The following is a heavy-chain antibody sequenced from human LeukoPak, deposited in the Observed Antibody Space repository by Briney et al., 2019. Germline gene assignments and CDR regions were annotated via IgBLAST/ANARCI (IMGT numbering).Heavy chain of an antibody. CDR3: ARGGYDILTGYYNVHFDY. J-gene: IGHJ4*02. CDR2: INPNSGGT. CDR1: GGTFSSYA. Sequence: GASVKVSCKASGGTFSSYAISWVRQAPGQGLEWMGWINPNSGGTDYAQKFQGRVTMTRDTSISTAYMELSRLRSDDTAVYYCARGGYDILTGYYNVHFDYWGQGTLVTVSS. V-gene: IGHV1-2*02. D-gene: IGHD3-9*01.